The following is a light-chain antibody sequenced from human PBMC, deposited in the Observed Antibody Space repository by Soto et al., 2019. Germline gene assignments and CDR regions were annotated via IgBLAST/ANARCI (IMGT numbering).Light chain of an antibody. Sequence: EIVLTQSPGTLSLSPGERATLSCRASQSVSNNYIAWFQQKPGQAPRLLIFGSFDRATGIPDRFSGSGSGTDFTLTISRLEPEDFAVYYCHQYGSSPPYTFGQGTYLEIK. J-gene: IGKJ2*01. CDR2: GSF. CDR3: HQYGSSPPYT. CDR1: QSVSNNY. V-gene: IGKV3-20*01.